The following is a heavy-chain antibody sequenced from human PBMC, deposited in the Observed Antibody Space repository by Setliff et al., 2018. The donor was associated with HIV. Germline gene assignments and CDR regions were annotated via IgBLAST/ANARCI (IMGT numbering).Heavy chain of an antibody. CDR2: ILDKANNYAT. V-gene: IGHV3-73*01. CDR1: GFTFSGSA. D-gene: IGHD7-27*01. J-gene: IGHJ3*01. CDR3: VRDLGSWGWTNIDDVFSL. Sequence: GGSLRLSCAASGFTFSGSAMHWVRQASGKGLEWVGRILDKANNYATAYAASLEGRFTISRDDSKNTAYLQMNSLKTEDTAVYSCVRDLGSWGWTNIDDVFSLWGQGTMVTVSS.